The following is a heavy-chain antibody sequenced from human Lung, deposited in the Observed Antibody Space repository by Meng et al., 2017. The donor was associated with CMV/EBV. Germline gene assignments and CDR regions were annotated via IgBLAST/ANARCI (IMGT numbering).Heavy chain of an antibody. D-gene: IGHD1-26*01. CDR3: ARVGWEHVADY. J-gene: IGHJ4*02. CDR1: GYSISSGYY. Sequence: SETXSLXCTVSGYSISSGYYWGWIRQPPGKGLEWIGSIYHSGSTYYNPSLKSRVTISVDTSKNQFSLKLSSVTAADTAVYYCARVGWEHVADYWGQGTVVTVSS. V-gene: IGHV4-38-2*02. CDR2: IYHSGST.